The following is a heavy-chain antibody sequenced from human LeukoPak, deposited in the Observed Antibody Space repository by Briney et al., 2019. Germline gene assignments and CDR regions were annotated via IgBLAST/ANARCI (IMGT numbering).Heavy chain of an antibody. Sequence: SETLSLTCAVYGGSFSGYYWSWVRQPPGKGLEWIGEMNHSGSTNYNPSLKSRVTISVDTSKNQFYLKLSSVTAADTAVYYCASVYSRSPGHYCGQGKLVTVS. D-gene: IGHD6-13*01. V-gene: IGHV4-34*01. CDR2: MNHSGST. CDR1: GGSFSGYY. J-gene: IGHJ4*02. CDR3: ASVYSRSPGHY.